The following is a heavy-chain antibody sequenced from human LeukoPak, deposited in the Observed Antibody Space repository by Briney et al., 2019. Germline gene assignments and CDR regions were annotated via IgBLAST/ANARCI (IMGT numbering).Heavy chain of an antibody. Sequence: GASVKVSCKASVGTVSSYAISWVRQARGQGLEWLGGIIPIFGTANYAQKFQGRVTITADESTSTAYMELSSLRSEDTAVYYCARRLRLIDNWFDPWGQGTLVTVSS. J-gene: IGHJ5*02. D-gene: IGHD5-12*01. CDR1: VGTVSSYA. V-gene: IGHV1-69*01. CDR3: ARRLRLIDNWFDP. CDR2: IIPIFGTA.